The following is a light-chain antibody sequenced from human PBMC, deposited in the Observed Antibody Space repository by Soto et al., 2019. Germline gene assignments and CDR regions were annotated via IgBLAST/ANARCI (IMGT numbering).Light chain of an antibody. Sequence: EIVLTQSPGTLSLSPGERATLSCRASQTVGNNYLDWYQQKPGQAPRLLIYDASSRATVIPDRFSGSGSGTDFTLTISRLEPEDFAVYYCRQSATSPRTFGQGTKVEIK. CDR3: RQSATSPRT. CDR2: DAS. J-gene: IGKJ1*01. V-gene: IGKV3-20*01. CDR1: QTVGNNY.